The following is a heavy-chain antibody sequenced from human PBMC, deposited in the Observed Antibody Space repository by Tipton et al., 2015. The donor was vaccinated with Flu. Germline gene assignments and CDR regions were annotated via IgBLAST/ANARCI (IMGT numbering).Heavy chain of an antibody. V-gene: IGHV4-38-2*01. CDR3: ARLSYYDVDLKNFYFDY. D-gene: IGHD1-26*01. Sequence: TLSLTCAVSGYSITSAYYWGWIRQPPGKGLEWIGSIYHGGNTYYNPSLKSRVTISVDTSKSQFSLMLRSVTAADTAVYFCARLSYYDVDLKNFYFDYWGQGALVTVSS. CDR2: IYHGGNT. CDR1: GYSITSAYY. J-gene: IGHJ4*02.